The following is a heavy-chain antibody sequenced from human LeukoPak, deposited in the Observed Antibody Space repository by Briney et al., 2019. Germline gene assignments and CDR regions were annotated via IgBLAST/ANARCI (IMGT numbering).Heavy chain of an antibody. CDR3: ARDLGDWLGWYFDL. CDR2: IYYSGST. CDR1: GGSISSGGYY. Sequence: SETLSLTCTVSGGSISSGGYYWSWIRQHPGKGLEWIGYIYYSGSTYYNPSLKSRVTISVDTSKNQFSLKLSSVTAADTAVYYCARDLGDWLGWYFDLWGRGTLVTVSS. J-gene: IGHJ2*01. D-gene: IGHD3-16*01. V-gene: IGHV4-31*03.